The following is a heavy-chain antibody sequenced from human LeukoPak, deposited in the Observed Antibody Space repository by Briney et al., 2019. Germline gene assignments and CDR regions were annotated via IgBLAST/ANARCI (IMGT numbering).Heavy chain of an antibody. D-gene: IGHD3-10*01. CDR1: GYTFTGYY. CDR2: INPNSGGT. V-gene: IGHV1-2*02. J-gene: IGHJ4*02. Sequence: ASVKVSCKASGYTFTGYYMHWVRQAPGQGLEWMGWINPNSGGTNYAQKFQGRVTMTRDTSISTAYMELSRLRSDDTAVYYCARGRWVRGVRFHYFDYWGQGTLVTVSS. CDR3: ARGRWVRGVRFHYFDY.